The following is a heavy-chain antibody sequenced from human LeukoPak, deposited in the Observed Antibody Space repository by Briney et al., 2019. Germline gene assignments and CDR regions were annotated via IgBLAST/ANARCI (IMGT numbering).Heavy chain of an antibody. J-gene: IGHJ5*02. CDR1: GFSLSTSGVG. CDR2: TYWDDEK. CDR3: AHMAPPSYCGGDCYRRNWFDP. V-gene: IGHV2-5*02. D-gene: IGHD2-21*02. Sequence: SGPTLVNPTQTLTLTCTFSGFSLSTSGVGVGWIRQPPGKALEWLALTYWDDEKRHSPSLKSRLTITKDTSKNQVVLTMTNMDPVDTATYYCAHMAPPSYCGGDCYRRNWFDPWGQGTLVTVSS.